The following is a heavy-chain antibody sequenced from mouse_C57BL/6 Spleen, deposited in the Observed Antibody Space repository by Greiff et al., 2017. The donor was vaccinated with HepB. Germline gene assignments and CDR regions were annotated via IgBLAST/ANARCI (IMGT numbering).Heavy chain of an antibody. V-gene: IGHV1-55*01. CDR2: IYPGSGST. D-gene: IGHD2-1*01. CDR1: GYTFTSYW. J-gene: IGHJ1*03. Sequence: QVQLQQSGAELVKPGASVKMSCKASGYTFTSYWITWVKQRPGQGLEWIGDIYPGSGSTNYNEKFKSKATLTVDTSSSTAYMQLSSLTSEDSAVYYCAIFPPIYYGNLWYFDVWGTGTTVTVSS. CDR3: AIFPPIYYGNLWYFDV.